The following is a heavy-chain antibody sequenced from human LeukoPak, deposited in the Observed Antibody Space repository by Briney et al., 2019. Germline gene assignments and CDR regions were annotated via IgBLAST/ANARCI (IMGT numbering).Heavy chain of an antibody. V-gene: IGHV4-59*08. CDR2: IYVTGT. J-gene: IGHJ6*03. CDR3: ARHIGGGIEDMDV. D-gene: IGHD3-16*02. CDR1: GGPIGTYY. Sequence: SETLSLTCTVSGGPIGTYYWSWVRQSPGTGLEWIGYIYVTGTRYNPYLQSRVTISVDRSRNQFFLKMTSVTAADTAVYYCARHIGGGIEDMDVWGRGTKVTVSS.